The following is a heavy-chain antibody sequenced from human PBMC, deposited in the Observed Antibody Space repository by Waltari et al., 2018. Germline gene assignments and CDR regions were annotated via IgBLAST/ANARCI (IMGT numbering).Heavy chain of an antibody. CDR1: GISLRNLG. Sequence: QVQLVESGGGVVQPGKSLRLSCVASGISLRNLGMPWVRQTPGRGLEWVALTWSDGSVEYYADSVRGRFTVSRDNSKNILYLDMGSLRVDDTATYYCAKDAFGNTYLDYWGQGTLVTVSS. J-gene: IGHJ4*02. CDR3: AKDAFGNTYLDY. V-gene: IGHV3-33*03. D-gene: IGHD3-10*01. CDR2: TWSDGSVE.